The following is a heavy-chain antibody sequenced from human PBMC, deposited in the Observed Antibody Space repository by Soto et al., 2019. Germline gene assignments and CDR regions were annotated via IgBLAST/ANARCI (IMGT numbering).Heavy chain of an antibody. Sequence: QVQLQSSGPGLVKPSQTLSLTCTVSGGSISRGGFYWSWIRQHPGKGLEWLGYIYYSGTTSYNPSXXXXVKISVDTSKNQXSLXLXSVTAADTAXXXFARRTREYTSYGMDVWGQGTTVTV. CDR3: ARRTREYTSYGMDV. J-gene: IGHJ6*02. D-gene: IGHD6-6*01. V-gene: IGHV4-31*03. CDR1: GGSISRGGFY. CDR2: IYYSGTT.